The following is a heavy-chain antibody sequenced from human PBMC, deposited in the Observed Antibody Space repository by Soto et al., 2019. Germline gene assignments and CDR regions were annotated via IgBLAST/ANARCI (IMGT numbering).Heavy chain of an antibody. CDR3: AKDSFMITFRNPPDVLDI. CDR2: ISGSGSAI. D-gene: IGHD3-16*01. J-gene: IGHJ3*02. CDR1: GFTFSDDY. Sequence: GGSLRLSCAASGFTFSDDYMTWIRQAPGKGLEWVSYISGSGSAIYYADSVKGRFTISRDNAKKSLYLQMNSLRAEDTAVYYCAKDSFMITFRNPPDVLDIWGKGKRVPVPS. V-gene: IGHV3-11*01.